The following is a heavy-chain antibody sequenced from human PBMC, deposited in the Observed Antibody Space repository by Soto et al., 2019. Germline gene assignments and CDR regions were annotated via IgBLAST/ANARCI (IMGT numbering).Heavy chain of an antibody. J-gene: IGHJ4*02. D-gene: IGHD3-3*01. CDR3: ARDSITIFGVVIIPGKN. Sequence: GASVKVACKASGGTFSSYAISWVRQAPGQGLEWMGGIIPIFGTANYAQKFQGRVTITADESTSTAYMELSSLRSEDTAVYYCARDSITIFGVVIIPGKNWGQGTLVTVSS. CDR2: IIPIFGTA. CDR1: GGTFSSYA. V-gene: IGHV1-69*13.